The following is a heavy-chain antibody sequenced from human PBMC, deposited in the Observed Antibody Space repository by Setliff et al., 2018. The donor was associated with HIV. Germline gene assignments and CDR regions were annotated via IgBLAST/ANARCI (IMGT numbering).Heavy chain of an antibody. CDR1: GGYISSGIHY. Sequence: SETLSLTCTVSGGYISSGIHYWNWIRQPAGKGLEWIGRIYSSGSTNYNPSLKSRVTISADTSKNQFSLKLSSVTAADTALYYCARADSSTWSHYFDYWCQGTLVTVSS. J-gene: IGHJ4*02. CDR3: ARADSSTWSHYFDY. D-gene: IGHD6-6*01. V-gene: IGHV4-61*02. CDR2: IYSSGST.